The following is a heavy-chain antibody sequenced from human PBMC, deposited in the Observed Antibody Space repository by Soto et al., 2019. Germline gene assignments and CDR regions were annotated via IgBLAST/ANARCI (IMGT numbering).Heavy chain of an antibody. CDR2: IYYSGST. CDR1: GGSISSGDYY. J-gene: IGHJ3*02. CDR3: AGYDSSGYYGGGAFDI. Sequence: SETLSLTCTVSGGSISSGDYYWSWTRQPPGKGLEWIGYIYYSGSTYYNPSLKSRVTISVDTSKNQFSLKLSSVTAADTAVYYCAGYDSSGYYGGGAFDIWGQGTMVTVSS. V-gene: IGHV4-30-4*01. D-gene: IGHD3-22*01.